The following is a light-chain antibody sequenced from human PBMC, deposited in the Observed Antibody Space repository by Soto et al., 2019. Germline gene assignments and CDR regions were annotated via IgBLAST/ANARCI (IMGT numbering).Light chain of an antibody. Sequence: NFMLTQPHSVSESPGQTLTISCTGSSGNIASNYVQWYQQRPGSAPTTVIYGDNQRPSGVTDRFSGSIDTSSNSASLTISGLRTEDEAAYYCQSYDRSSVIFGGGTKLTVL. CDR2: GDN. CDR3: QSYDRSSVI. CDR1: SGNIASNY. V-gene: IGLV6-57*02. J-gene: IGLJ2*01.